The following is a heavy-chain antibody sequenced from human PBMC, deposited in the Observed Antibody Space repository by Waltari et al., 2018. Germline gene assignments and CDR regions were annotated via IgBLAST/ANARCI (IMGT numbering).Heavy chain of an antibody. CDR2: INDDNYST. CDR3: AKGDWLDF. D-gene: IGHD3-9*01. J-gene: IGHJ4*02. Sequence: EVQLLESGGGLVQPGRSLRLCCVASGFPFSRYAMTWVRQAPGRGLEWVAVINDDNYSTQYANSVKGRFTISRDNSKNTLYLQMNSLKGEDTALYYCAKGDWLDFWGQGTLVTVSS. CDR1: GFPFSRYA. V-gene: IGHV3-23*01.